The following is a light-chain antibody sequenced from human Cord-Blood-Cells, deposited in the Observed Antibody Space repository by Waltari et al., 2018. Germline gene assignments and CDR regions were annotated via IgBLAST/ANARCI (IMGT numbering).Light chain of an antibody. CDR2: QDS. V-gene: IGLV3-1*01. CDR3: QAWDSSNVV. CDR1: KLGVNY. J-gene: IGLJ2*01. Sequence: SYELTQPPSVSVSPGQTASITCSGDKLGVNYACVYQQKPGQSPVLVIYQDSKRPSGLPGRFSGSNSGNTATLTISGTQAMDEADYYCQAWDSSNVVFGGGTKLTVL.